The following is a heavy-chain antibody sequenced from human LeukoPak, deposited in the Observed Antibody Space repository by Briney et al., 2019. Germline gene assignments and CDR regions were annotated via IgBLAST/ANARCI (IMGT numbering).Heavy chain of an antibody. CDR3: ARATYYDILTGYYAY. V-gene: IGHV3-30*02. D-gene: IGHD3-9*01. CDR1: GFTFSSYG. J-gene: IGHJ4*02. CDR2: IRYDGSNK. Sequence: GGSLRLSCAASGFTFSSYGMHWVRQAPGKGLEWVAFIRYDGSNKYYADSVKGRFTISRDNSKNTLYLQMNSLRAEDTAVYYCARATYYDILTGYYAYWGQGTLVTVSS.